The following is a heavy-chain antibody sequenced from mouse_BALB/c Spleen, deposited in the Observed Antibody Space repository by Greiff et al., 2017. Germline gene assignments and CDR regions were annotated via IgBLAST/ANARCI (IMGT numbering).Heavy chain of an antibody. CDR2: IYPGSGNT. CDR3: ARYGNYWYFDV. D-gene: IGHD2-1*01. Sequence: QVQLKESGAELARPGASVELSCKASGYTFTDYYINWVKQRTGQGLEWIGEIYPGSGNTYYNEKFKGKATLTADKSSSTAYMQLSSLTSEDSAVYFCARYGNYWYFDVWGAGTTVTVSS. J-gene: IGHJ1*01. CDR1: GYTFTDYY. V-gene: IGHV1-77*01.